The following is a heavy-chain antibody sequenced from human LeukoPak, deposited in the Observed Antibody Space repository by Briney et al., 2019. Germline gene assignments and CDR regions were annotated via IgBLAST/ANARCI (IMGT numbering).Heavy chain of an antibody. Sequence: GGSLRLSCVASGFTFSNYGMSCVRQAPGKGLEWVTRISFSGVNTYYADSVRGRFTISRDKSKNTLYLQMNSLRAEDTAVYYCAKGGYDYAEYVDYWGQGTLVTVSS. CDR1: GFTFSNYG. CDR3: AKGGYDYAEYVDY. CDR2: ISFSGVNT. J-gene: IGHJ4*02. V-gene: IGHV3-23*01. D-gene: IGHD4-17*01.